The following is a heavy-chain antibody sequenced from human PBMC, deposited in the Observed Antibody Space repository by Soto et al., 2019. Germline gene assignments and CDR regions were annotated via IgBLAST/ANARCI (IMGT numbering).Heavy chain of an antibody. Sequence: PGGSLRLSCAASGFTFSSYAMSWVRQAPGKGLEWVSAISGSGGSTYYADSVKDRFTISRDNSKNTLYLQVNSLRAEDTAVYYCAKDLMRPYSSSWFHGYWGQGTLVTVSS. CDR3: AKDLMRPYSSSWFHGY. D-gene: IGHD6-13*01. J-gene: IGHJ4*02. CDR2: ISGSGGST. CDR1: GFTFSSYA. V-gene: IGHV3-23*01.